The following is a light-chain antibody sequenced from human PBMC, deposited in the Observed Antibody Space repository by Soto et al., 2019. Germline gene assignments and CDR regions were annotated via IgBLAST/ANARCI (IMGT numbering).Light chain of an antibody. CDR3: GSWDNSLSSYV. V-gene: IGLV1-51*01. Sequence: SAVAQPPSLSATPGQKVTISFSGSGSSLGRNYASWYQQLPGTAPKLLIYDNVYRFSGIPDRFSGSKSGTSATLGITGLQTGDEGDYYCGSWDNSLSSYVFGTGTKVTVL. CDR1: GSSLGRNY. CDR2: DNV. J-gene: IGLJ1*01.